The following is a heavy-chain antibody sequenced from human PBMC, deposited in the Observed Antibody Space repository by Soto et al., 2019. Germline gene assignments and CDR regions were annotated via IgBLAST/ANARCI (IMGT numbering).Heavy chain of an antibody. D-gene: IGHD3-10*02. V-gene: IGHV1-18*01. CDR2: ISAYNGNT. J-gene: IGHJ5*02. CDR3: ARRVVRDFISSWLHP. CDR1: GYTFTSYV. Sequence: ASVKVSCTASGYTFTSYVISWVRQAPGQGLEWMGWISAYNGNTNYAQKLQGRVTMTTDTSTSTAYMELRSLRSDDTAVYYCARRVVRDFISSWLHPWGQGTLVTVSS.